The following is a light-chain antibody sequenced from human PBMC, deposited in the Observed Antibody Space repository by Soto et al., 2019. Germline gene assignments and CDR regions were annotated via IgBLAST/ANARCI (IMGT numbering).Light chain of an antibody. J-gene: IGKJ1*01. CDR1: QSINNY. CDR2: GAS. V-gene: IGKV1-39*01. CDR3: QESYSPFWGT. Sequence: EIQMTQSPPSLSASVGDRVTITCGTSQSINNYLNGYQQRPGNAPTLLIYGASSLQSGVPLRFSGSGSGTDFTLTISSLQPEDSATYYCQESYSPFWGTCSQGTKV.